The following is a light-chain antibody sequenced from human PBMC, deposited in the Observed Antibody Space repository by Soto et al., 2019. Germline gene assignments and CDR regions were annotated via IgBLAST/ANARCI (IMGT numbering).Light chain of an antibody. V-gene: IGKV1-39*01. CDR2: AAS. Sequence: DIQMTQSPSSLSASVGDRVTITCRASQTISNYLNWYQQKPGKAPNLLIYAASTLRSGVPSRFSGSGSGTDFTLTISSLKHEDFATYYCQHSYNTLPWTFGQGTKVVIK. CDR1: QTISNY. CDR3: QHSYNTLPWT. J-gene: IGKJ1*01.